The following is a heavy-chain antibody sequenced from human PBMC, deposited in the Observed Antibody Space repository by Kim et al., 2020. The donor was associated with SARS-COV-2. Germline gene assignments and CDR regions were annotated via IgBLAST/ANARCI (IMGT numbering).Heavy chain of an antibody. V-gene: IGHV3-23*01. CDR3: AKWPMTYYFDY. CDR2: T. J-gene: IGHJ4*02. Sequence: TYYADSVKGRFTISRDNSKNTLYLQMNSLRAEDTAVYYCAKWPMTYYFDYWGQGTLVTVSS.